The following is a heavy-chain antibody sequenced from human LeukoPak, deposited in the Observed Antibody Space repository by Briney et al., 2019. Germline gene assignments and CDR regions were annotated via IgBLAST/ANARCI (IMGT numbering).Heavy chain of an antibody. D-gene: IGHD5-24*01. CDR2: IYSSGST. Sequence: PGRSLRLSCGAPGFTNYMSWVRQAPDRGLEWVSSIYSSGSTYYADSVRGRFTISRDKTKNTLFLLMNSLRVEDTALYYCATDLLEPEMAAWGLGTLITVSS. V-gene: IGHV3-53*01. CDR1: GFTNY. CDR3: ATDLLEPEMAA. J-gene: IGHJ5*02.